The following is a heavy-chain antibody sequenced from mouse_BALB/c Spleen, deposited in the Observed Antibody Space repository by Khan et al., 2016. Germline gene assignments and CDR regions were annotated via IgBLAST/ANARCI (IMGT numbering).Heavy chain of an antibody. Sequence: QVQLQQSGAELMKPGASVKISCKATAYTFSSYWIEWVKQRPGHGLEWIGEILPGSGSTNYNEKFKGKATFTADTSSNTAYLQLSSLTSEDSAVYYCAYYGSRYYFDYWGQGTTLTVSS. CDR1: AYTFSSYW. CDR3: AYYGSRYYFDY. D-gene: IGHD1-1*01. CDR2: ILPGSGST. J-gene: IGHJ2*01. V-gene: IGHV1-9*01.